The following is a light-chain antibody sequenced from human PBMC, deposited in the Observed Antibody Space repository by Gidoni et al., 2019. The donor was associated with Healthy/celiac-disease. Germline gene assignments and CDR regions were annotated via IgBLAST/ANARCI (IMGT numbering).Light chain of an antibody. CDR3: QAWDSSTAVV. J-gene: IGLJ2*01. V-gene: IGLV3-1*01. CDR1: KLGDKY. Sequence: SYELTQPPSVSVSPGQTASITCSGDKLGDKYDCWYHQKPGQSPVLVIYQDSKRPSGIPERFSGSNSGNTATLTISGTQAMDEADYYCQAWDSSTAVVFGGGTKLTVL. CDR2: QDS.